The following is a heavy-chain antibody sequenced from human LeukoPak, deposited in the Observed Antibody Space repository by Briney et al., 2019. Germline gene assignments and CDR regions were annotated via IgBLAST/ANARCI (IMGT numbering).Heavy chain of an antibody. CDR1: GFTFSSNA. J-gene: IGHJ4*02. Sequence: GGSLRLSCAASGFTFSSNAMSWVRQAPGKGLEWVSAISGSGGSTYYADSVKGRFTISRDNSKSTLNLQMNSLRVEDTAVYYCAKDPRASSAYYYDLLGYWGQGTLVTVSS. D-gene: IGHD3-22*01. CDR2: ISGSGGST. CDR3: AKDPRASSAYYYDLLGY. V-gene: IGHV3-23*01.